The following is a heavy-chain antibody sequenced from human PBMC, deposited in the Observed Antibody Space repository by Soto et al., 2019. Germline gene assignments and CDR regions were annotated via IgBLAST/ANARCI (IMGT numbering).Heavy chain of an antibody. Sequence: PSETLSLTCAVSGHSISSGFYYWGWVRQPPGKGLEWIGSIYHTESTYYNPSLKRRVTLSVDTSKNQLSLKLSSVTAADTAVYYCARYGYSYSARFLDYWGQGTLVTVSS. CDR3: ARYGYSYSARFLDY. CDR2: IYHTEST. J-gene: IGHJ4*02. V-gene: IGHV4-38-2*01. CDR1: GHSISSGFYY. D-gene: IGHD5-12*01.